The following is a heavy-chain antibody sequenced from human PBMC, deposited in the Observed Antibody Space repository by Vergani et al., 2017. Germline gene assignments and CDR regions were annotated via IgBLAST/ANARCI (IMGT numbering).Heavy chain of an antibody. J-gene: IGHJ5*01. CDR2: IYPGDSDT. Sequence: EVQLVQSGAEVKKPGESLKISCKGSGYSFTSYWIGWVRQMPGKGLEWMGIIYPGDSDTRYSPSFQGQVTISADKSISTAYLQWSSLKASDTAMYYCARSHGYCSSTSCYTDNWFDPWGQGTTVTVSS. V-gene: IGHV5-51*03. D-gene: IGHD2-2*02. CDR3: ARSHGYCSSTSCYTDNWFDP. CDR1: GYSFTSYW.